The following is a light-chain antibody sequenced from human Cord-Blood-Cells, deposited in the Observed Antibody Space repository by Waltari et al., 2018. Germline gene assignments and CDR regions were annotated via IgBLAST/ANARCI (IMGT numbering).Light chain of an antibody. V-gene: IGKV2-30*02. Sequence: DVVMTQSPLSLPVTLGQPASISCRSSQSLVHSDGNTYLNWFQQRPGQSPRRLIYKVSNRDSGVPDRFSGSVSGTDFTLKISRVEAEDVGVYYCMQGTHWPAYTFGQGTKLEIK. CDR3: MQGTHWPAYT. CDR2: KVS. J-gene: IGKJ2*01. CDR1: QSLVHSDGNTY.